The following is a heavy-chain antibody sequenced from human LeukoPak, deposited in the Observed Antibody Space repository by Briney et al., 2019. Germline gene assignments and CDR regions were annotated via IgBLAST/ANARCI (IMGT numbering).Heavy chain of an antibody. CDR1: GDTFIIND. CDR2: MSPNSGNT. Sequence: ASVKVSCKASGDTFIINDINWVRQATGQGLEWMGWMSPNSGNTGYAQKFQGRVTMTRNISITTAYMELTDLRSEDTAFYYCARVTAAGTWTFDIWGQGTTVTVSS. J-gene: IGHJ3*02. CDR3: ARVTAAGTWTFDI. D-gene: IGHD6-13*01. V-gene: IGHV1-8*02.